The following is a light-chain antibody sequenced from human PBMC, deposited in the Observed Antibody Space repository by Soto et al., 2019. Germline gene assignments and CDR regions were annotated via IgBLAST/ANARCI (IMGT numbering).Light chain of an antibody. CDR3: SSYTSSSMV. CDR1: SSDVGGYNY. J-gene: IGLJ3*02. CDR2: EVS. Sequence: QSALTQPASVSGSPGQSITISCTGTSSDVGGYNYVSWYQQHPGKAPKLMIYEVSNRPSGVSNRFSGSKSGNTASRTISGLQAEDEADYYCSSYTSSSMVFGGGTKLTVL. V-gene: IGLV2-14*01.